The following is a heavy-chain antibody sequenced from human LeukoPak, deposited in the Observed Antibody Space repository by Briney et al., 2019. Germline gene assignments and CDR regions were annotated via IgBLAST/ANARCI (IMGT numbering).Heavy chain of an antibody. CDR2: ISAYNGNT. J-gene: IGHJ5*02. Sequence: ASVKVSCKASGYTFTSYGIRWVRQAPGQGLEWMGWISAYNGNTNYAQKLQGRVTMTTDTSTSTAYMELRSLRSDDTAVYYCAVAMVRGVIRAGRYNWFDPWGQGTLVTVSS. D-gene: IGHD3-10*01. V-gene: IGHV1-18*01. CDR1: GYTFTSYG. CDR3: AVAMVRGVIRAGRYNWFDP.